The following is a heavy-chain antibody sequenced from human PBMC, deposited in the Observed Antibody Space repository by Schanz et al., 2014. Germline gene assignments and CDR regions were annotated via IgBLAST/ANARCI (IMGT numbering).Heavy chain of an antibody. Sequence: EVQLLESGGGLVQPGGSLRLSCAASGFTFSYYSLNWVRQAPGKGLEWVSYTKAGSSDIHYADSVKGRFTISRDEVKHSVYLQMTSLRADDTAVYYCARDAAWGFDYWGHGTLVTVSS. V-gene: IGHV3-21*02. D-gene: IGHD1-26*01. CDR1: GFTFSYYS. CDR3: ARDAAWGFDY. CDR2: TKAGSSDI. J-gene: IGHJ4*01.